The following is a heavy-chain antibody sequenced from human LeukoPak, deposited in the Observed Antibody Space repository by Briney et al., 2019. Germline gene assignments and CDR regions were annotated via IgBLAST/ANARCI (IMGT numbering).Heavy chain of an antibody. CDR1: GGSISSYY. V-gene: IGHV4-59*01. CDR2: IYYSGST. J-gene: IGHJ2*01. CDR3: ARRVRSYGPNWYFDF. Sequence: PSETLSLTCTVSGGSISSYYWSWIRQPPGMGLEWIGYIYYSGSTNYNPSLKSRVTISVDTSKNQFSLKLSSVTAAGTAVYYCARRVRSYGPNWYFDFWGRGTLVTVSS. D-gene: IGHD5-18*01.